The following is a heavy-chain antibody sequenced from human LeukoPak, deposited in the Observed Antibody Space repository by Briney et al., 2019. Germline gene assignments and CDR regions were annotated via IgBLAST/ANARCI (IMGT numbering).Heavy chain of an antibody. CDR2: INAGNGNT. V-gene: IGHV1-3*01. D-gene: IGHD6-19*01. J-gene: IGHJ4*02. CDR1: GYTFTSYA. Sequence: APVKVSCKASGYTFTSYAMHWVRQAPGQRLEWMGWINAGNGNTKYSQKFQGRVTITRDTSASTAYMELSSLRSEDTAVYYCARGIVVAGHIFDYWGQGTLVTVSS. CDR3: ARGIVVAGHIFDY.